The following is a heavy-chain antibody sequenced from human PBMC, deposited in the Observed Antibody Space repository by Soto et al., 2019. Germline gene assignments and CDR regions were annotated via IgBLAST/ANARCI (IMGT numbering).Heavy chain of an antibody. V-gene: IGHV1-2*04. CDR1: GYTFTGYY. CDR2: INPNSGGT. Sequence: QVQLVQSGAEVKKPGASVKVSCKASGYTFTGYYMHWVRQAPGQGLEWMGWINPNSGGTNYAQKFQGWVTMTRDTSISTAYMELSRLRSDDTAVYYCARDQAAGTHYYGMDVWGQGTTVTVSS. CDR3: ARDQAAGTHYYGMDV. J-gene: IGHJ6*02. D-gene: IGHD6-13*01.